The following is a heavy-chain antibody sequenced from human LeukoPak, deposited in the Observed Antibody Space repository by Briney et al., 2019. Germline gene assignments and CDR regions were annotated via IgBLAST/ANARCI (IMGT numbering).Heavy chain of an antibody. Sequence: SETLSLTCTVSGGSISTYYWSWIRQPAGKGLEWIGHIYTNGRTNYNPSLKSRVTISVDTSKNQFSLKLSSVTAADTAVYYCARRVGRYSSSFDYWGQGTLVTVSS. CDR1: GGSISTYY. CDR2: IYTNGRT. J-gene: IGHJ4*02. D-gene: IGHD5-18*01. CDR3: ARRVGRYSSSFDY. V-gene: IGHV4-4*07.